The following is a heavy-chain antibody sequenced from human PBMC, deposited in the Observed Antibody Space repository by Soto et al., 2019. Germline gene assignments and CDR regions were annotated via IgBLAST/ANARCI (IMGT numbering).Heavy chain of an antibody. J-gene: IGHJ4*02. V-gene: IGHV3-72*01. D-gene: IGHD2-15*01. CDR3: ARVSRGSTFYY. Sequence: EVQLVESGGGLVRPGGSLRRSCAVSGFTLSDHYMDWVRKAPGKGLEWVGRTRDQANSYFTQYAASVKGRFTISRDDSKISLYLQMNSLKPEDTAVYWCARVSRGSTFYYLGQGTLVTVSA. CDR2: TRDQANSYFT. CDR1: GFTLSDHY.